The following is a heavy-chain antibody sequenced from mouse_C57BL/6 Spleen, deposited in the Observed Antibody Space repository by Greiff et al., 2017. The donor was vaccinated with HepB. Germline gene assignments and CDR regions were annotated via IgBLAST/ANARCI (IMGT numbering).Heavy chain of an antibody. CDR2: INPSTGGT. D-gene: IGHD1-1*01. Sequence: EVKLVESGPELVKPGASVKISCKASGYSFTGYYMNWVKQSPEKSLEWIGEINPSTGGTTYNQKFKAKATLTVDKSSSTAYMQLKSLTSEDSAVYYCARTDYGSPFDYWGQGTTLTVSS. V-gene: IGHV1-42*01. CDR1: GYSFTGYY. J-gene: IGHJ2*01. CDR3: ARTDYGSPFDY.